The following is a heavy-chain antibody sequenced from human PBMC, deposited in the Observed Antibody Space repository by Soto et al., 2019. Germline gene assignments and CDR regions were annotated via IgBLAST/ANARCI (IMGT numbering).Heavy chain of an antibody. CDR2: IHDSGSA. V-gene: IGHV4-59*08. CDR1: GGSISRYY. Sequence: SETLSLTCTVSGGSISRYYWSWVRQPPGKELEWIGHIHDSGSAANNPSLKSRVTMSLDTSKNQFSPKLSSVTAADTAVYYCARVGPAIFGVVPYFDYWGQGTLVTVSS. D-gene: IGHD3-3*01. J-gene: IGHJ4*02. CDR3: ARVGPAIFGVVPYFDY.